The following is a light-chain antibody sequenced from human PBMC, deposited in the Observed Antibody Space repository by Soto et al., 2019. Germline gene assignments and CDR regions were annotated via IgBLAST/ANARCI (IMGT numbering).Light chain of an antibody. Sequence: EIVLTQSPGTLSLSPGERATLSCRASQSVSSNYLGWYQQKPGQAPRLLIYGASNRATGIPDRFSGSGSGTDFTLTISRLESEDFAVYYCQQYGSLPRTFGQGTKVDIK. CDR3: QQYGSLPRT. J-gene: IGKJ1*01. CDR2: GAS. V-gene: IGKV3-20*01. CDR1: QSVSSNY.